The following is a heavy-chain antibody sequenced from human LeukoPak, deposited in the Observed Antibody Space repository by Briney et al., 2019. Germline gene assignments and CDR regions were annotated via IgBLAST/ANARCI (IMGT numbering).Heavy chain of an antibody. Sequence: GGSLRLSCAASGFTFSHYAMRWVRQAPGKGLEWVSAISGSGGSTYYADSVKGHFTISRDNSKKTLYLQMNSLRVEDTAIYYCAKGDYGDYWGQGTLVTVSS. CDR3: AKGDYGDY. CDR2: ISGSGGST. J-gene: IGHJ4*02. D-gene: IGHD3-16*01. CDR1: GFTFSHYA. V-gene: IGHV3-23*01.